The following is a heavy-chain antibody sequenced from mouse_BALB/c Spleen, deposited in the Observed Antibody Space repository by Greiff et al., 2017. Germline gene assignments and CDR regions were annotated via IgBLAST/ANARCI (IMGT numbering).Heavy chain of an antibody. V-gene: IGHV5-17*02. CDR1: GFTFSSFG. CDR2: ISSGSSTI. J-gene: IGHJ4*01. CDR3: ARKDNGDAMDY. D-gene: IGHD1-1*02. Sequence: EVQGVESGGGLVQPGGSRKLSCAASGFTFSSFGMHWVRQAPEKGLEWVAYISSGSSTIYYADTVKGRFTISRDNPKNTLFLQMTSLRSEDTAMYYGARKDNGDAMDYWGQGTSVTVSS.